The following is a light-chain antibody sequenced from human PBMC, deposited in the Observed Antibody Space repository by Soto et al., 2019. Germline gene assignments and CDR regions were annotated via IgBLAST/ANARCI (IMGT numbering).Light chain of an antibody. Sequence: DIQMTQSPSSLSASVGDRVTIACQAIQDISNYLHWYQQKPGKAPKLLIYDASNLETGVPSRFSGSGSGTDFTFTISSLQPEDIATYYCQQYDNFPRAINLGQGARLEIK. CDR1: QDISNY. V-gene: IGKV1-33*01. CDR3: QQYDNFPRAIN. CDR2: DAS. J-gene: IGKJ5*01.